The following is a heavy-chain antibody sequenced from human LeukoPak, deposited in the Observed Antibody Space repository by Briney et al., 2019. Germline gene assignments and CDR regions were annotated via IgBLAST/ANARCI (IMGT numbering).Heavy chain of an antibody. CDR3: ANPRIAVDKIDY. D-gene: IGHD6-19*01. CDR1: GFTFSSYG. J-gene: IGHJ4*02. CDR2: IRYDGSNK. Sequence: GGSLRLSCAASGFTFSSYGMHWVRQAPGKGLEWVAFIRYDGSNKYYADSVKGRFTISRDNSKNTLYLQMNSLRAEDTAVYYCANPRIAVDKIDYGPRNPWSPSP. V-gene: IGHV3-30*02.